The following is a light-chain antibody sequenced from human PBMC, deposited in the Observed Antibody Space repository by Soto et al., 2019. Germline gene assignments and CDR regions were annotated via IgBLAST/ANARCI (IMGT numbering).Light chain of an antibody. CDR2: AAS. CDR1: QSISSN. J-gene: IGKJ1*01. V-gene: IGKV1-39*01. Sequence: DIQMTQSPSSLSASVGDRVTITCRASQSISSNLNWYQQKPGRAPDLLIYAASSLHSGVPSRFSGSAAGTDFTLTISSLQHEYSATYYCQQSHSTPRTFGQGTKVEIK. CDR3: QQSHSTPRT.